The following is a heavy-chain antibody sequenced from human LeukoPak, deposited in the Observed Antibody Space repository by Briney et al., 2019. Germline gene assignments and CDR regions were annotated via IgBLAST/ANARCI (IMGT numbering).Heavy chain of an antibody. CDR2: VYHSGNT. V-gene: IGHV4-38-2*02. D-gene: IGHD6-13*01. Sequence: PSETLSLTCSVSGFSIGSVYHWAWIRQPPGGGLEWIASVYHSGNTYYNPSLKSRVLISADTSKNQFSLNLISVTAADTAVYYCARDRDSSTTYTPYYFDSWGQGTLVTVSS. CDR3: ARDRDSSTTYTPYYFDS. J-gene: IGHJ4*02. CDR1: GFSIGSVYH.